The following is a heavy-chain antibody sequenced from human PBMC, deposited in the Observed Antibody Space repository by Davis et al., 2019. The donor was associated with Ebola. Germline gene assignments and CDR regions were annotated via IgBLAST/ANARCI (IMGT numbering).Heavy chain of an antibody. D-gene: IGHD6-13*01. CDR1: GYTFTSYG. CDR3: ARDKSRQHPGGHNWFAP. J-gene: IGHJ5*02. Sequence: ASVKVSCKASGYTFTSYGISWVRQAPGQGLEWMGWISAYNGNTNYAQKLQDRVTMTTDTSTSTAYMELRGLRSDDTAVYYCARDKSRQHPGGHNWFAPWGQGTLVTVSS. V-gene: IGHV1-18*01. CDR2: ISAYNGNT.